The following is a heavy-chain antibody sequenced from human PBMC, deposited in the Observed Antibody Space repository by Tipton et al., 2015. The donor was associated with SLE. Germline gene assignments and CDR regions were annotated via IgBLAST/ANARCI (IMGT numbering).Heavy chain of an antibody. CDR3: AREECSGGICAALFDY. D-gene: IGHD2-8*02. CDR2: IRYDETNK. CDR1: ALRRFRDTW. Sequence: SLRLSCSASALRRFRDTWMSWVRQAPGKGLEWVAVIRYDETNKDYADSVKGRFTISRDNSKNTLYLLMNSLRAEDTAVYYCAREECSGGICAALFDYWGQGILVTVSS. V-gene: IGHV3-30*03. J-gene: IGHJ4*02.